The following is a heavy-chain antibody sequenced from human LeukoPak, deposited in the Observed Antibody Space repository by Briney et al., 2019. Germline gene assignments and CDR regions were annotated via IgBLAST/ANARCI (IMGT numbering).Heavy chain of an antibody. J-gene: IGHJ4*02. CDR3: AKAGDYGDYFDY. D-gene: IGHD4-17*01. V-gene: IGHV3-21*04. CDR2: ISSSSSYM. CDR1: GFTFSSYS. Sequence: GGSLRLSCAASGFTFSSYSMNWVRQAPGKGLEWVSSISSSSSYMYYADSVKGRFTISRDNSKNTLYLQMNSLRAEDTAVYYCAKAGDYGDYFDYWGQGTLVTVSS.